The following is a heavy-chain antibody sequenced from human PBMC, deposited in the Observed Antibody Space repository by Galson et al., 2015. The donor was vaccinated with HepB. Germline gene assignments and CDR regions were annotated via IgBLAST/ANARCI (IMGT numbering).Heavy chain of an antibody. CDR3: ARQSMIVSNWFDP. D-gene: IGHD3-22*01. CDR1: GGSISSSSYY. CDR2: IYYSGST. V-gene: IGHV4-39*01. Sequence: LSLTCTVSGGSISSSSYYWGWIRQPPGKGLEWIGSIYYSGSTYYNPSLKSRVTISVDTSKNQFSLKLSSVTAADTAVYYCARQSMIVSNWFDPWGQGTLVTVSS. J-gene: IGHJ5*02.